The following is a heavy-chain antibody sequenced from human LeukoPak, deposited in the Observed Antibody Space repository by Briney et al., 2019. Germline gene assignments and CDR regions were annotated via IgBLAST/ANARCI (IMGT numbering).Heavy chain of an antibody. V-gene: IGHV3-30*02. CDR3: AKDSAAARPNAFDI. D-gene: IGHD6-6*01. J-gene: IGHJ3*02. CDR2: IRYDGSNK. Sequence: GGSLRLSCAASGFTFSSYGMHWVRQAPGKGLEWVAFIRYDGSNKYYADSVKGRFTISRDNSKNTLYLQMNSLRAEDTAVYYCAKDSAAARPNAFDIWGQGTMVTVSS. CDR1: GFTFSSYG.